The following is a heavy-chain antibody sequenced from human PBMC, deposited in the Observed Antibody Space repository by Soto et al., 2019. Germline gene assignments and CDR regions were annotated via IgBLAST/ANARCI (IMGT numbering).Heavy chain of an antibody. V-gene: IGHV1-18*04. CDR2: ISTYNGNT. D-gene: IGHD1-26*01. CDR1: GYTFTSYY. CDR3: ARDRALELGDY. Sequence: ASVKVSCKASGYTFTSYYMHWVRQAPGQGLEWMGWISTYNGNTNYAQKLQGRVTMTTDTSTSTAYMELRSLRSDETAVYYCARDRALELGDYWGQGTLVTVSS. J-gene: IGHJ4*02.